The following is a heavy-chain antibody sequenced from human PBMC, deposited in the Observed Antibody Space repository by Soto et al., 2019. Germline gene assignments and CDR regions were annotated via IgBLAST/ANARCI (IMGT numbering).Heavy chain of an antibody. J-gene: IGHJ4*02. D-gene: IGHD6-13*01. Sequence: GGSLRLSCAASGFGFSSNAMSWVRQAPGKGLEWVSAISGSGGSTYYADSVKGRFTISRDNSKNTLYLQMNSLRAEDTAVYYCAKDPLIAAAVTPYYFDYWGQGTLVTVSS. CDR3: AKDPLIAAAVTPYYFDY. V-gene: IGHV3-23*01. CDR1: GFGFSSNA. CDR2: ISGSGGST.